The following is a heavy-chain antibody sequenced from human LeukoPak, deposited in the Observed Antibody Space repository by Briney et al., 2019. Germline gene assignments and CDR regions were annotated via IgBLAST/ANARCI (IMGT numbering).Heavy chain of an antibody. D-gene: IGHD5-24*01. CDR2: ISYDGSNK. Sequence: GGSLRLSCAASGFTFSSYAMHWVRQAPGKGLEWVAVISYDGSNKYYADSVKGRFTISRDNSKNTLYLQMNSLRADDTAVYYCAVVEMATIMSFDYWGQGTLVTVSS. J-gene: IGHJ4*02. CDR1: GFTFSSYA. CDR3: AVVEMATIMSFDY. V-gene: IGHV3-30*04.